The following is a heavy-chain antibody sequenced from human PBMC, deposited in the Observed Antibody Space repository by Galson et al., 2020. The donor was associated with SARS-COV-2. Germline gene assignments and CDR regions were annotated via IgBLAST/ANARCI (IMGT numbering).Heavy chain of an antibody. Sequence: ATETLSLTCTVSGVSIIPYYWSWFRQPPGKGLEYLGYIFHNGDINYNPSLESRATMSLDTSKNGVSLKLTSVTTADTAVYYCTGDPRQGGPTNYWGQGILVTVSS. CDR1: GVSIIPYY. D-gene: IGHD1-26*01. CDR2: IFHNGDI. CDR3: TGDPRQGGPTNY. J-gene: IGHJ4*02. V-gene: IGHV4-59*01.